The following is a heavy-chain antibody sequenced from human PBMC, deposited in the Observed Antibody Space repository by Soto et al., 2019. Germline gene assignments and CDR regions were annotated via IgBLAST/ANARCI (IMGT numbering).Heavy chain of an antibody. J-gene: IGHJ4*02. V-gene: IGHV4-39*01. CDR1: GGSISSSSYY. CDR3: ASYWNYDVYYFDY. CDR2: IYYSGST. Sequence: SETLSLTCTVSGGSISSSSYYWGWIRHPPGKGLEWIGSIYYSGSTYYNPSLKSRVTIPVDTSKNQFSLKLSSVTAADTAVYYCASYWNYDVYYFDYWGQGTLVTVSS. D-gene: IGHD1-7*01.